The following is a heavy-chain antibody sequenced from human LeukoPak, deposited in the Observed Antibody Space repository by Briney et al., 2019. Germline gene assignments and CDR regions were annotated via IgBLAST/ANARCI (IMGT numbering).Heavy chain of an antibody. V-gene: IGHV3-21*01. CDR1: GFTFSSYS. Sequence: GGSLRLSCAASGFTFSSYSMNWVRQAPGKGLEWVSSISSSSSYIYYADSVKGRFTISRDNAKNSLYLQMNSLRAEDTAVYYCARDGGIDVVESSDYWGQGTLVTVSS. D-gene: IGHD2-2*01. CDR2: ISSSSSYI. CDR3: ARDGGIDVVESSDY. J-gene: IGHJ4*02.